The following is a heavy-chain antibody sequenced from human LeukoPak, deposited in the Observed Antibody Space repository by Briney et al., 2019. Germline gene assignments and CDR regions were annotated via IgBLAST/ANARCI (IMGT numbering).Heavy chain of an antibody. CDR3: ARDGYCSGGSCSG. Sequence: ASVKVSCKASGGTFSSYAISWVRQVPGQGMEWMGRIIPILGIANYAQEFQGRVTITADKSTSTAYMELSSLRSEDTAVYYCARDGYCSGGSCSGWGQGTLVTVSS. CDR2: IIPILGIA. D-gene: IGHD2-15*01. V-gene: IGHV1-69*04. J-gene: IGHJ4*02. CDR1: GGTFSSYA.